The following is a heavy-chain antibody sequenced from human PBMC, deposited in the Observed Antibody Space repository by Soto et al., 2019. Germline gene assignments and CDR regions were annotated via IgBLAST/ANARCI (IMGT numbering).Heavy chain of an antibody. D-gene: IGHD2-21*01. Sequence: GASVKVSCKASGYIFSSYGISWVRQAPGQGLEWMGWVSAYNGNTNYPQKLQGRVTMTTDTSTSTAYMELRSLRSDDTAMYYCARLGAYYQSLDPWGPGTLVTVSS. CDR2: VSAYNGNT. J-gene: IGHJ5*02. V-gene: IGHV1-18*01. CDR3: ARLGAYYQSLDP. CDR1: GYIFSSYG.